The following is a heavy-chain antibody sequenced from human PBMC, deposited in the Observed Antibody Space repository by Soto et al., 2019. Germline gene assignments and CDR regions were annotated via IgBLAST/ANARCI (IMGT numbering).Heavy chain of an antibody. CDR3: AYSSTPFDY. D-gene: IGHD6-13*01. V-gene: IGHV3-23*01. CDR1: GGSISSGDYY. Sequence: ETLSLTCTVSGGSISSGDYYWSWIRQAPGKGLEWVSAISGSGGSTYYADSVKGRFTISRDNSKNTLYLQMNSLRAEDTAVYYCAYSSTPFDYWGQGTLVTVSS. J-gene: IGHJ4*02. CDR2: ISGSGGST.